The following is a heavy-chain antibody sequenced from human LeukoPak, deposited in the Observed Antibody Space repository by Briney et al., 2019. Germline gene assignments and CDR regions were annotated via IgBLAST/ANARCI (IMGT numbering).Heavy chain of an antibody. CDR3: TTDTDILSGFPLSWFDP. CDR2: IKSKNDGGTT. CDR1: GFTFSNAW. Sequence: SGGSLRLSCAASGFTFSNAWMSWVRQAPGKGGGWGGRIKSKNDGGTTDYAAPVIGRFSISRDDSKNTLYLQMNSLKTEDTAVYYCTTDTDILSGFPLSWFDPWGQGTLVTVSS. D-gene: IGHD3-9*01. V-gene: IGHV3-15*01. J-gene: IGHJ5*02.